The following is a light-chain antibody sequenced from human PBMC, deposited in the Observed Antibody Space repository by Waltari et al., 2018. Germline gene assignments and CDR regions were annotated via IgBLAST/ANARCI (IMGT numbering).Light chain of an antibody. Sequence: QSVLTQPPSVSGAPGQSVTISCTGNRTNLGAGCDVHWYHQVPGTAPKLLIFANNNRPLGVPGRFSGSKSGTSASLAITGLQADDEGDYYCQSYDSVLSGALFGGGTKLTVL. V-gene: IGLV1-40*01. J-gene: IGLJ2*01. CDR1: RTNLGAGCD. CDR2: ANN. CDR3: QSYDSVLSGAL.